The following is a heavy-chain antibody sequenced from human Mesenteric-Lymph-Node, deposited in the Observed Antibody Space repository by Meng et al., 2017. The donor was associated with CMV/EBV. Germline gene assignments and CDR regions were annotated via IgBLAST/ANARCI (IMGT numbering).Heavy chain of an antibody. CDR3: AKDASPHDYSHYYGMDV. J-gene: IGHJ6*02. D-gene: IGHD4-11*01. CDR1: GFPFSSYE. CDR2: ITWDAGST. V-gene: IGHV3-43*01. Sequence: GESLKISCAASGFPFSSYEMNWVRQAPGKGLEWVSLITWDAGSTYYADSVRGRFTISRDNSKNSLSLQMNSLRTEDTALYYCAKDASPHDYSHYYGMDVWGQGTTVTVSS.